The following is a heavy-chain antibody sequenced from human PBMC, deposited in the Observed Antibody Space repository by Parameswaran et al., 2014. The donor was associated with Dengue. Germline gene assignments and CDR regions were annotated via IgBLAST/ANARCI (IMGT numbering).Heavy chain of an antibody. V-gene: IGHV3-53*01. J-gene: IGHJ6*02. CDR3: ARDGDSSGYYNGMDV. CDR2: IYSGGST. Sequence: VRQAPGKGLEWVSVIYSGGSTYYADSVKGRFTISRDNSKNTLYLQMNSLRAEDTAVYYCARDGDSSGYYNGMDVWGQGTTVTVSS. D-gene: IGHD3-22*01.